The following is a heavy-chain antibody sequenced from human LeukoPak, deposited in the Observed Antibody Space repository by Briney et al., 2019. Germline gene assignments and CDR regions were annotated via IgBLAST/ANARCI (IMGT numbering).Heavy chain of an antibody. D-gene: IGHD3-22*01. CDR1: GFTFSSYG. J-gene: IGHJ4*02. Sequence: PGGSLRLSCAASGFTFSSYGMHWVRQAPGKGLVWVSRINSDGSSTSYADSVKGRFTISRDNAKNTLYLQMNSLRAEDTAVYYCARGPYYYDSSGYYYYYWGQGTLVTVSS. CDR2: INSDGSST. CDR3: ARGPYYYDSSGYYYYY. V-gene: IGHV3-74*01.